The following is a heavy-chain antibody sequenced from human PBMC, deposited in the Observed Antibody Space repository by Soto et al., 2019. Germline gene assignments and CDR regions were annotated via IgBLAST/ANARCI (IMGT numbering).Heavy chain of an antibody. CDR1: GFIFSDFG. Sequence: GGSLRLSCEASGFIFSDFGMHWVRQAPGKGLEWVAVISYDGDNKYYADSVKGRFTISRDNSENTLYLQMNSLRVEDTAVYYCARDRGPNEFWIGYPTGWFDPWGQGTLVTVSS. D-gene: IGHD3-3*01. CDR3: ARDRGPNEFWIGYPTGWFDP. V-gene: IGHV3-30*03. CDR2: ISYDGDNK. J-gene: IGHJ5*02.